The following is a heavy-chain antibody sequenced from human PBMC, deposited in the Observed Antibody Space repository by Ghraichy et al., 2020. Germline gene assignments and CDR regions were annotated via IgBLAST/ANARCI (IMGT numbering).Heavy chain of an antibody. CDR3: ARGRRGIAAAGTRCWFNP. J-gene: IGHJ5*02. D-gene: IGHD6-13*01. CDR1: GYTFTSYD. V-gene: IGHV1-8*01. CDR2: MNPNSGNT. Sequence: ASVKVSCKASGYTFTSYDINWVRQATGQGLEWMGWMNPNSGNTGYAQKFQGRVTMTRNTSISTAYMELSSLRSEDTAVYYCARGRRGIAAAGTRCWFNPWGQGTLVTVSS.